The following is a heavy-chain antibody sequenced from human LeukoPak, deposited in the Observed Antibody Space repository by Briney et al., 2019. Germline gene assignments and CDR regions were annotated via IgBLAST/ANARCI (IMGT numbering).Heavy chain of an antibody. V-gene: IGHV3-74*01. CDR2: INGDGNNI. CDR1: GFTFSSYW. D-gene: IGHD3-22*01. Sequence: GGSLRLSCVASGFTFSSYWMHWVRQDPRKGLVGVSRINGDGNNINYADSVRGRFTISRDNAKNTLYLQMNSLRAEDTALYYCAKDMGISSGYYFSYWGQGTLVTVSS. J-gene: IGHJ4*02. CDR3: AKDMGISSGYYFSY.